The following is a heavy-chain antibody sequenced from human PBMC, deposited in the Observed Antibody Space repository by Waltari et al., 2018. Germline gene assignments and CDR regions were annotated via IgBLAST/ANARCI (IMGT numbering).Heavy chain of an antibody. Sequence: QVQLQESGPGLVKPSETLSLTCTVSGGSISRYYWSGIRQPPGKGLEWIGYIYYSGSTNYNPSLKSRVTISVDTSKNQFSLKLSSVTAADTAVYYCASSGWYVQFDYWGQGTLVTVSS. CDR2: IYYSGST. D-gene: IGHD6-19*01. V-gene: IGHV4-59*01. CDR3: ASSGWYVQFDY. CDR1: GGSISRYY. J-gene: IGHJ4*02.